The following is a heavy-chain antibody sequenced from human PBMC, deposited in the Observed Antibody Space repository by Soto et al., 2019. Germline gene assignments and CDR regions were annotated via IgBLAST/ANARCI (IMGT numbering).Heavy chain of an antibody. Sequence: SETLSLTCAVYGGSFSGYSWTWIRQPPGTGLEWIGEINHSGSTNYNPSLKSRVTISVDTSKNQFSLRLTSVTAADTAVYYCARDKITGLFDYWGQGTLVT. CDR1: GGSFSGYS. J-gene: IGHJ4*02. CDR2: INHSGST. D-gene: IGHD2-8*02. CDR3: ARDKITGLFDY. V-gene: IGHV4-34*01.